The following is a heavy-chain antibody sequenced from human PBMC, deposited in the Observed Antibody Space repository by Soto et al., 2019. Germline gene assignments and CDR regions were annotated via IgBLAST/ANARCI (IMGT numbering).Heavy chain of an antibody. J-gene: IGHJ4*02. D-gene: IGHD5-12*01. CDR3: ARDLATEAY. CDR1: GFSISKYW. V-gene: IGHV3-74*01. Sequence: GGSLRLSCEACGFSISKYWMHWVRQVPGTGPVWVSRINAEGTSTAYADSVRGRFTISRDNAKNTLYLQMNSLRVEDTALYYCARDLATEAYWGQGTLVTVSS. CDR2: INAEGTST.